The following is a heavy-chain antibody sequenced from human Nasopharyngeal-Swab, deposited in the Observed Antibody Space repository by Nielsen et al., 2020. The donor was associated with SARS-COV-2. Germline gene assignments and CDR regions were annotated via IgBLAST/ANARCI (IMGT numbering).Heavy chain of an antibody. J-gene: IGHJ4*02. D-gene: IGHD6-6*01. CDR3: ARSGYSNSDIDY. CDR1: EGTFSSYA. V-gene: IGHV1-69*13. CDR2: IIPIFGTA. Sequence: VKASCKASEGTFSSYAISWVRQAPGQGLEWMGGIIPIFGTADYAQKFQDRVTITADESTSTAYMELSSLRSEDTAVYYCARSGYSNSDIDYWGQGTLVTVSS.